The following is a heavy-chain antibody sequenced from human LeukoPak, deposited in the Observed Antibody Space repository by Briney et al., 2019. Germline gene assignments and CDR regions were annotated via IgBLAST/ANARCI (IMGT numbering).Heavy chain of an antibody. D-gene: IGHD1-26*01. CDR3: ARGSHWAFDI. CDR2: ISSSSSYI. V-gene: IGHV3-21*01. CDR1: GFTFSSYS. J-gene: IGHJ3*02. Sequence: KPGGSLRLSCAASGFTFSSYSMNWVRQAPGKGLEWVSSISSSSSYIYYADSVKGRFTISRDNAKDSLYLQMNSLRAEDTAVYYCARGSHWAFDIWGQGTMVTVSS.